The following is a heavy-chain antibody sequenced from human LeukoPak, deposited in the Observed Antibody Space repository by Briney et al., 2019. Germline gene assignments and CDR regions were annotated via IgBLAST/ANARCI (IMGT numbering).Heavy chain of an antibody. D-gene: IGHD3-3*01. V-gene: IGHV3-30*03. Sequence: GGSLRLSCVASGFTFSDYGMHWVRQAPGKGLEWVAATSYDGSDEYYVDSVKGRFTISRDNFKNTLYLEMKSLSSEDTAIYYCARTYTVFGAMDVWGKGTTVTVSA. CDR1: GFTFSDYG. CDR2: TSYDGSDE. J-gene: IGHJ6*04. CDR3: ARTYTVFGAMDV.